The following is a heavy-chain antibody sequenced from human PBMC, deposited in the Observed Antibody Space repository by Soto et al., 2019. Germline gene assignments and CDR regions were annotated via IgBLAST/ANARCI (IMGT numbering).Heavy chain of an antibody. D-gene: IGHD3-10*01. CDR2: IKQDGSEK. Sequence: EAQLVESGGGLVQPGGSPRLSCVASEFTLSSYWMSWVRQAPGKGLEWVANIKQDGSEKVYVDSVKGRFIISRDNAESSLYLQMNSLTAEDTALYYCAREFYYGSGTYFDYWGQGILVTVSS. J-gene: IGHJ4*02. V-gene: IGHV3-7*04. CDR3: AREFYYGSGTYFDY. CDR1: EFTLSSYW.